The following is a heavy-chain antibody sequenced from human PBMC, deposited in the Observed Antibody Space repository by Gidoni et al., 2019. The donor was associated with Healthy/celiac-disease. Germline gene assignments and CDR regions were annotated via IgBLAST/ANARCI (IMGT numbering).Heavy chain of an antibody. J-gene: IGHJ4*02. Sequence: QVQLVESGGGVVQPGRSLRLSCAASGFTFSSYGMHWVRQAPGKGLEWVAVIWYDGSNKYYADSVKGRFTISRDNSKNTLYLHMNSLRAEDTAVYYCARGVAGTIWGFDYWGQGTLVTVSS. CDR1: GFTFSSYG. CDR2: IWYDGSNK. V-gene: IGHV3-33*01. D-gene: IGHD6-19*01. CDR3: ARGVAGTIWGFDY.